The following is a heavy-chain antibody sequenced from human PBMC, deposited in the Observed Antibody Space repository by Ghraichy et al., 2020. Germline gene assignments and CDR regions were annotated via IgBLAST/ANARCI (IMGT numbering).Heavy chain of an antibody. J-gene: IGHJ4*02. V-gene: IGHV1-69*13. Sequence: SVKVSCKASGGTFSSYAISWVRQAPGQGLEWMGGIIPIFGTANYAQKFQGRVTITADESTSTAYMELSSLRSEDTAVYYCARDGGGVAGTDGAPDYWGQGTLVTVSS. CDR2: IIPIFGTA. CDR3: ARDGGGVAGTDGAPDY. D-gene: IGHD6-19*01. CDR1: GGTFSSYA.